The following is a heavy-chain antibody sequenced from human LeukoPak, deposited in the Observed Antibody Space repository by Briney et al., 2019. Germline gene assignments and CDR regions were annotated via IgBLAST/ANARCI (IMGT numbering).Heavy chain of an antibody. J-gene: IGHJ6*02. CDR2: IIPIFGTA. D-gene: IGHD3-22*01. V-gene: IGHV1-69*13. Sequence: GASVNVSCKASGGTFSSYAISWVRQAPGQGLEWMGGIIPIFGTANYAQKFQGRVTITADESTSTAYMELSSLRSEDTAVYYCAREASYYEIYYYYGMDVWGQGTTVTVSS. CDR3: AREASYYEIYYYYGMDV. CDR1: GGTFSSYA.